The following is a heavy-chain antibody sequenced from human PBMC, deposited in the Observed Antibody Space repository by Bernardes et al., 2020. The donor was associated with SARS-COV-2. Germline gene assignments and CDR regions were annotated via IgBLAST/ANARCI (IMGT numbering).Heavy chain of an antibody. CDR1: GGTFSSYA. D-gene: IGHD6-19*01. V-gene: IGHV1-69*13. CDR2: IIPIFGTA. Sequence: SVKVSCKASGGTFSSYAISWVRQAPGQGLEWMGRIIPIFGTANYAQKFQGRVTITADESTSTAYMELSSLRSEDTAVYYCARGGYSSGWYGSSYAFDIWGQGTMVTVSS. J-gene: IGHJ3*02. CDR3: ARGGYSSGWYGSSYAFDI.